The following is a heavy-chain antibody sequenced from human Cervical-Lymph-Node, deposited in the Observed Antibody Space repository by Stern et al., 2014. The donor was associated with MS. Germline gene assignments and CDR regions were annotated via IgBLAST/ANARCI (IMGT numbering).Heavy chain of an antibody. D-gene: IGHD2-15*01. CDR3: ARGSDT. V-gene: IGHV3-7*01. CDR2: IKEDGSET. J-gene: IGHJ5*02. CDR1: GFTFSSYW. Sequence: EVQLVESGGGLVQPGGSLRLSCAASGFTFSSYWMNWVRQAPGKGLECVSNIKEDGSETFYVDSVKGRFTISRDNAKTSLYLQMNSLRAEDTAVYYCARGSDTWGQGTLVTVSS.